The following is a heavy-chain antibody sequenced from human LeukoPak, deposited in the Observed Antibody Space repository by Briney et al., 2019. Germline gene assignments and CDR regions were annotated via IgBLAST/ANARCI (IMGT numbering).Heavy chain of an antibody. CDR2: IYYSGST. J-gene: IGHJ4*02. Sequence: SETLSLTCTASGGSISSSSYYWGWIRQPPGKGLEWIGSIYYSGSTYYNPSLKSRVTISVDTSKNQFSLKLSSVTAADTAVYYCARPARYYYDSSGNYWGQGTLVTVSS. CDR3: ARPARYYYDSSGNY. V-gene: IGHV4-39*01. CDR1: GGSISSSSYY. D-gene: IGHD3-22*01.